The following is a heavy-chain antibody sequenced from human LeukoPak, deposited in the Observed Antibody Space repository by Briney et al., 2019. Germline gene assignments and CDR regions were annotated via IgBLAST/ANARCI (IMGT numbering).Heavy chain of an antibody. J-gene: IGHJ6*02. CDR2: ISGDGRST. D-gene: IGHD3-10*01. CDR3: ARVSGRIQVWPQPFGDGLDV. V-gene: IGHV3-23*01. Sequence: GGSLRHSCAASRLTFSNYVMGWVRQAPGKGLECVSAISGDGRSTYYADSVKGRFTISRENSKNTLYLQMNSLRAEDTAIYYCARVSGRIQVWPQPFGDGLDVWGQGTTVTVSS. CDR1: RLTFSNYV.